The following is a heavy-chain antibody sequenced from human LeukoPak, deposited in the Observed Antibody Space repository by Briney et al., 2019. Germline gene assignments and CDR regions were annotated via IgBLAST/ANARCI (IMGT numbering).Heavy chain of an antibody. V-gene: IGHV4-30-2*01. Sequence: PSETLSLTCTVSGGSISSGGYYWSWIRQPPGKGLEWIGYIYHSGSTYYNPSLKSRVTISVDRSKNQFSLKLSSVTAADTAVYYCARSLTPSNAFDIWGQGTMVTVSS. CDR2: IYHSGST. CDR1: GGSISSGGYY. CDR3: ARSLTPSNAFDI. D-gene: IGHD4-23*01. J-gene: IGHJ3*02.